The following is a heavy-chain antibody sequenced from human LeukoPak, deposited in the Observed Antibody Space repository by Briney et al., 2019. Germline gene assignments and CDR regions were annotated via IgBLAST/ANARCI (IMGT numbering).Heavy chain of an antibody. Sequence: PGGSLRLSCTASGFTFGDYAMSWVRQAPGKGLEWVGFIRSKAYGGTTEYAASVKGRFTISRDDSKSIAYLQMNSLKTEDTAVYYCTRVVRYFDWLLYPSWFDPWGQGTLVTVSS. V-gene: IGHV3-49*04. J-gene: IGHJ5*02. CDR3: TRVVRYFDWLLYPSWFDP. D-gene: IGHD3-9*01. CDR1: GFTFGDYA. CDR2: IRSKAYGGTT.